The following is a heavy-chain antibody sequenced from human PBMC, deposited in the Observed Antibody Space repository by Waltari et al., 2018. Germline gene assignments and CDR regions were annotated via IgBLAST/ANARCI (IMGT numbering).Heavy chain of an antibody. CDR3: ARGSVRRPIHGDYMDV. V-gene: IGHV4-59*01. D-gene: IGHD3-10*01. CDR2: SYYSGTT. CDR1: GDPISPYS. J-gene: IGHJ6*03. Sequence: QVQLQESGPGLVKPSETLSLTCTVSGDPISPYSWSWIRQPPGQGLELIGYSYYSGTTNYSPSLKSRVTISIDTSRNEISLSLSSVTAADTAVYYCARGSVRRPIHGDYMDVWDKGTTVTVSS.